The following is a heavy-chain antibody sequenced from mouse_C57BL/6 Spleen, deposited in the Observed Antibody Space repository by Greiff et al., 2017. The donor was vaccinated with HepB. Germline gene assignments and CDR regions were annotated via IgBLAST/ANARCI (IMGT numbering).Heavy chain of an antibody. CDR3: TREGYRGYAMDY. V-gene: IGHV5-9-1*02. D-gene: IGHD2-14*01. Sequence: DVMLVESGEGLVKPGGSLKLSCAASGFTFSSYAMSWVRQTPEKRLEWVAYISSGGDYIYYADTVKGRFTISRDNARNTLYLQMSSLKSEDTAMYYCTREGYRGYAMDYWGQGTSVTVSS. J-gene: IGHJ4*01. CDR2: ISSGGDYI. CDR1: GFTFSSYA.